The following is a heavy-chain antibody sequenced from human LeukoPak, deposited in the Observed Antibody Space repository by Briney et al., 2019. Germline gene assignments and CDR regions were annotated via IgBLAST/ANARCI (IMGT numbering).Heavy chain of an antibody. CDR1: GGSIISYY. CDR3: ARGGYSGYGFDY. V-gene: IGHV4-59*01. D-gene: IGHD5-12*01. J-gene: IGHJ4*02. CDR2: IYYSGST. Sequence: SETLSLTCTVSGGSIISYYWSWIRQPPGKGLEWIGYIYYSGSTNYNPSLKSRVTISVDTSKNQFSLKLSSVTAADTAVYYCARGGYSGYGFDYWGQGTLVTVSS.